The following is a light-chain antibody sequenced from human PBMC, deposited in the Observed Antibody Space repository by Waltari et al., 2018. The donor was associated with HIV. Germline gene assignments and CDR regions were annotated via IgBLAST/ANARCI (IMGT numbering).Light chain of an antibody. CDR1: SSDIGEYNY. CDR2: DVS. V-gene: IGLV2-14*01. CDR3: SSYTTIYTWV. Sequence: QSALTQPASVSESPGQSITISCTGTSSDIGEYNYVSWFQHHPTKAPKLIIFDVSYRTAGVSNRFSGSKAGNTASLTISGLQSEDEADYDCSSYTTIYTWVVGGGTKLTVL. J-gene: IGLJ3*02.